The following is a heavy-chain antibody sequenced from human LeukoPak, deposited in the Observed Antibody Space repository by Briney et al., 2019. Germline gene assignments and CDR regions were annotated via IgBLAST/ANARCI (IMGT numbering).Heavy chain of an antibody. D-gene: IGHD2-2*01. J-gene: IGHJ5*02. Sequence: SETLSLTCAVYGGSFSGYYWTWIRQPPGKGLEWIGEINHSGSTNYNPSLKSRVTMSVDTSKNQFSLKLNSVTAADTAVYYCARGRFDCSSTSCAAGSWFDPWGQGTLVTVSS. CDR1: GGSFSGYY. CDR3: ARGRFDCSSTSCAAGSWFDP. CDR2: INHSGST. V-gene: IGHV4-34*01.